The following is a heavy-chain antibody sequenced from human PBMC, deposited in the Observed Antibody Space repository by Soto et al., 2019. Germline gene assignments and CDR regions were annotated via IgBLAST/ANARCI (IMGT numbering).Heavy chain of an antibody. CDR1: GFPFSTYA. J-gene: IGHJ4*02. D-gene: IGHD6-19*01. CDR2: ISGSGDTT. Sequence: GGSLRLSCAASGFPFSTYAMNWVRQAPGKGLEWVSAISGSGDTTYYADSVKGRFTVSRDNSKNTLYLQMNSLRAEDTAVFYCAKERSSGWSFDYWGPGTLVTVS. CDR3: AKERSSGWSFDY. V-gene: IGHV3-23*01.